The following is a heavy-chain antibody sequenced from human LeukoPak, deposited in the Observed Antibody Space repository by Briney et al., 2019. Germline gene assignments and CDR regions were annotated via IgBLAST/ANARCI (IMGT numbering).Heavy chain of an antibody. CDR3: ARVRYCGGDCTSYMDV. D-gene: IGHD2-21*02. Sequence: SETLSLICTVSGGSISTYYWSWIRQPPGKGLEWIAYIYYTGSTNYNPSLKSRVAISVDTSKKQFSLNLYSVTAADTAFYYCARVRYCGGDCTSYMDVWGKGTTVTVSS. V-gene: IGHV4-59*01. J-gene: IGHJ6*03. CDR1: GGSISTYY. CDR2: IYYTGST.